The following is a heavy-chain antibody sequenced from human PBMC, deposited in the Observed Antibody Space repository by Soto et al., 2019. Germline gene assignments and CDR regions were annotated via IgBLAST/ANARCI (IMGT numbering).Heavy chain of an antibody. J-gene: IGHJ6*02. CDR3: AGDPSRNSEPGYYYYYGMDV. D-gene: IGHD2-21*01. CDR1: GGTFSSYA. V-gene: IGHV1-69*13. Sequence: SVKVSCKASGGTFSSYAISWVRQAPGQGLEWMGGIIPIFGTANYAQKFQGRVTITADESTSTAYMELSSLRSEDTAVYYCAGDPSRNSEPGYYYYYGMDVWGQGTTVTVSS. CDR2: IIPIFGTA.